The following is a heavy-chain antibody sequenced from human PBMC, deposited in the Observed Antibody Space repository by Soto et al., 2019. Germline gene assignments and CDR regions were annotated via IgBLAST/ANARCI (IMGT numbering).Heavy chain of an antibody. J-gene: IGHJ6*01. CDR1: GFSITSPGMS. D-gene: IGHD1-20*01. V-gene: IGHV2-70*13. CDR2: IERDDDDK. CDR3: ARSIRGPRRFNGMDV. Sequence: SGPTLVNPTETLTLTCTFSGFSITSPGMSVSWIRQPPGRALEWLALIERDDDDKYYSTSLKTRLTISKDTRKNQVVLTMANIDPADTATYYCARSIRGPRRFNGMDVWGQGT.